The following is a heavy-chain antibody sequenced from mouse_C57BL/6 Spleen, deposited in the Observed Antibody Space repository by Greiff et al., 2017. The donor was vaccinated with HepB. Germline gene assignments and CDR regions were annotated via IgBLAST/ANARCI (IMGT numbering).Heavy chain of an antibody. Sequence: QVQLQQPGAELVKPGASVKLSCKASGYTITSYWMHWVKQRPGQGLEWIGMIHPNSGSTNYNEKFKSKATLTVDKSSSTAYMQLSSLTSEDSAVYYCARFYYDYDVDYWGQGTTLTVSS. CDR2: IHPNSGST. CDR3: ARFYYDYDVDY. CDR1: GYTITSYW. J-gene: IGHJ2*01. D-gene: IGHD2-4*01. V-gene: IGHV1-64*01.